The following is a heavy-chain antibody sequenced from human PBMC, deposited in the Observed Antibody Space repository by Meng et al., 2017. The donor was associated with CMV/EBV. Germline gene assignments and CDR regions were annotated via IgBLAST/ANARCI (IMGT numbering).Heavy chain of an antibody. CDR1: GSVSIGSYY. CDR2: IYYSGST. V-gene: IGHV4-61*01. CDR3: ARVLGSGVRATGVDY. Sequence: GSVSIGSYYWSWIRQPPGKGLEWIGYIYYSGSTNYNPSLKSRVTISVDTSKNQFSLKLSSVTAADTAVYYCARVLGSGVRATGVDYWGQGTLVTVSS. D-gene: IGHD1-26*01. J-gene: IGHJ4*02.